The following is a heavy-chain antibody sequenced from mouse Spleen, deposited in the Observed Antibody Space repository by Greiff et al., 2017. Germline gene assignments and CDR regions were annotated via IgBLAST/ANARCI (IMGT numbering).Heavy chain of an antibody. CDR1: GYAFTNYL. J-gene: IGHJ4*01. D-gene: IGHD2-1*01. V-gene: IGHV1-54*01. CDR3: ARDGNYNYAMDY. CDR2: IAPGSGST. Sequence: VHLVESGAELVRPGTSVKVSCKASGYAFTNYLIEWVKQRPGQGLEWIGRIAPGSGSTYYNEMFKGKATLTVDTSSSTAYIQLSSLSSEDSAVYFCARDGNYNYAMDYWGQGTSVTVSS.